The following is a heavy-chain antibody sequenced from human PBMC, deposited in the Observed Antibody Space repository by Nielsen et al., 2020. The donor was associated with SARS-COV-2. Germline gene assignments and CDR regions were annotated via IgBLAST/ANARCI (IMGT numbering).Heavy chain of an antibody. CDR2: IKEDGSEK. CDR3: AKGPYYYGSGSYYNAGHYYGMDV. D-gene: IGHD3-10*01. V-gene: IGHV3-7*01. J-gene: IGHJ6*02. Sequence: WIRQPPGKGQEWVATIKEDGSEKYYVDSVKGRFTISRDNSKNTLYLQMNSLRAEDTAVYYCAKGPYYYGSGSYYNAGHYYGMDVWGQGTTVTVSS.